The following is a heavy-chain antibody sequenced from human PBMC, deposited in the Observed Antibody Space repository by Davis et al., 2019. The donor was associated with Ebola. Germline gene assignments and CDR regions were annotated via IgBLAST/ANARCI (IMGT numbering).Heavy chain of an antibody. CDR2: INPSGGST. V-gene: IGHV1-46*01. CDR1: GYTFTSYY. J-gene: IGHJ6*02. CDR3: ARERHMIAYYYYYGMDV. D-gene: IGHD2-21*01. Sequence: ASVKVSCKASGYTFTSYYMHWVRQAPGQGLEWMGIINPSGGSTSYAQKFQGRVTMTRDTSTSTVYMELSSLRSKDTAVYYCARERHMIAYYYYYGMDVWGQGTTVTVSS.